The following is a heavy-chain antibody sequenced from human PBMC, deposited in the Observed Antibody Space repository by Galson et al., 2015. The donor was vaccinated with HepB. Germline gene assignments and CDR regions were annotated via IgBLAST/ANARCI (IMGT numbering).Heavy chain of an antibody. Sequence: SVKVSCKASGYTFTSYGISWVRQAPGQGLEWMGWISAYNGNTNYAQKLQGRVTMTTDTSTSTAYMELRSLRSDHTAVYYCARDRLDSYGYRPFGYWGQGTLVTDSS. CDR2: ISAYNGNT. CDR3: ARDRLDSYGYRPFGY. V-gene: IGHV1-18*01. D-gene: IGHD5-18*01. J-gene: IGHJ4*02. CDR1: GYTFTSYG.